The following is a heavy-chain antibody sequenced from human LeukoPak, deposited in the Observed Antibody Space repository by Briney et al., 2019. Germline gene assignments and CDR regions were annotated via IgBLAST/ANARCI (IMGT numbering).Heavy chain of an antibody. V-gene: IGHV4-30-4*08. D-gene: IGHD2-15*01. CDR2: IYYSGST. CDR3: ARGHCSGGSCYLYYYYMDV. CDR1: GGSISSRDYY. Sequence: SQTLSLTCTVSGGSISSRDYYWSWIRQPPGKGLEWVGYIYYSGSTYYNPSLKSRVTISVDTSKNQFSLKLSSVTAADTAVYYCARGHCSGGSCYLYYYYMDVWGKGTTVTVSS. J-gene: IGHJ6*03.